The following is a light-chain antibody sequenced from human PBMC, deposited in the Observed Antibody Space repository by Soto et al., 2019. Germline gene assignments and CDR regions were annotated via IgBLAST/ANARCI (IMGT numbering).Light chain of an antibody. CDR2: LEGTGSC. CDR1: SWNSNYI. CDR3: ENCDSSTRV. J-gene: IGLJ2*01. Sequence: QSVLTQSSSASASLGSSVTLTCTLSSWNSNYIIAWHQQQPGKAPRNLMKLEGTGSCNKGSGVPDRFSGSSSGADRYLTVSNLQFEAEDDYYCENCDSSTRVFGGGTKVTVL. V-gene: IGLV4-60*02.